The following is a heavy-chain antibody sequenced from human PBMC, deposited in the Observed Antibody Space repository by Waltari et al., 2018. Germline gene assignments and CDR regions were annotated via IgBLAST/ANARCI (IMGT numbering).Heavy chain of an antibody. J-gene: IGHJ6*04. D-gene: IGHD6-13*01. CDR1: GYTLTELS. CDR3: ATLLSLATGLDV. Sequence: QVPLVQSGAEVKTPGASVKVSCTVSGYTLTELSMPLVRQAPGKGLEWMGGFDPEDGETIYAQKFQGRVTMTEDTSTDTAYMELSSLRSEDTAVYYCATLLSLATGLDVWGKGTTVTVSS. V-gene: IGHV1-24*01. CDR2: FDPEDGET.